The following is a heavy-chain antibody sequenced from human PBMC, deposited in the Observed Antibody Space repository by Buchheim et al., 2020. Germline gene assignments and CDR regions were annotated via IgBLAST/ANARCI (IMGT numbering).Heavy chain of an antibody. CDR1: GYTFTSYY. Sequence: QVQLVQSGAEVKKPGASVKVSCKASGYTFTSYYMHWVRQAPGQGLEWMGIINPSGGSTSYAQKFQGRVTMTRDTSTSTVYMELSSLRSEDTAVYYCAREFSLYCSGVRREHCKNGMDVWGQGTT. D-gene: IGHD2-15*01. CDR3: AREFSLYCSGVRREHCKNGMDV. V-gene: IGHV1-46*03. CDR2: INPSGGST. J-gene: IGHJ6*02.